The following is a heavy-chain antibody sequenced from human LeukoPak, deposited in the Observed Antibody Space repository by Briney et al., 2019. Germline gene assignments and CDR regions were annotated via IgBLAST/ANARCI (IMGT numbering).Heavy chain of an antibody. V-gene: IGHV3-23*01. CDR1: GFTFSSYA. Sequence: GGSLRLSCAASGFTFSSYAMSWVRQAPGKGLEWVSAISGSGGSTYYADSVKGRFTISRDNSKNTLYLQVNSLRAEDTAVYYCAKMYSSSWYSPHFDYWGQGTLVTVSS. CDR2: ISGSGGST. J-gene: IGHJ4*02. CDR3: AKMYSSSWYSPHFDY. D-gene: IGHD6-13*01.